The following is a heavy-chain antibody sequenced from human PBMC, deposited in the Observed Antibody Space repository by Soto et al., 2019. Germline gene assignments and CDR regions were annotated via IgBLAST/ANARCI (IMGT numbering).Heavy chain of an antibody. Sequence: SETLFLTCAVYGGSFSGYYWSWIRQPPGKGLEWIGEINHSGSTNYNPSLKSRVTISVDTSKNQFSLKLSSVTAADTAVYYCARGWLGYCSGGSCYSPYYYYYYGMDVWGQGTTVTVSS. V-gene: IGHV4-34*01. CDR3: ARGWLGYCSGGSCYSPYYYYYYGMDV. J-gene: IGHJ6*02. CDR1: GGSFSGYY. D-gene: IGHD2-15*01. CDR2: INHSGST.